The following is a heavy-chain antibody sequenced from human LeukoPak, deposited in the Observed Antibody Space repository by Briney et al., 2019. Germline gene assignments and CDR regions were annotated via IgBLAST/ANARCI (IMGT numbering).Heavy chain of an antibody. V-gene: IGHV3-53*01. CDR1: GFTVSSSY. J-gene: IGHJ4*02. CDR2: LYRGDST. CDR3: AREVVSSPSYFDS. D-gene: IGHD2-15*01. Sequence: PGGSLRLSCAASGFTVSSSYMYWVRQAPGKGLEWVSFLYRGDSTYYAESVRGRFTISRDNSKNTLYLLMNSLIPEDTAVYYCAREVVSSPSYFDSWGQGTLVTVSS.